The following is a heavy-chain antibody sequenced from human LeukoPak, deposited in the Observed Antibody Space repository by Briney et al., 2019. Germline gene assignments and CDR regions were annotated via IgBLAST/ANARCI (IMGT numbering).Heavy chain of an antibody. CDR1: GYTFTSYY. V-gene: IGHV1-46*01. CDR3: ARDVAIAAAGYYFDY. Sequence: SVKVSCKASGYTFTSYYMHWVRQAPGQGLEWMGIINPSGGSTSYAQKFQGRVTMTRDTSTSTVYMELSSLRSEDAAVYYCARDVAIAAAGYYFDYWGQGTLVTVSS. CDR2: INPSGGST. D-gene: IGHD6-13*01. J-gene: IGHJ4*02.